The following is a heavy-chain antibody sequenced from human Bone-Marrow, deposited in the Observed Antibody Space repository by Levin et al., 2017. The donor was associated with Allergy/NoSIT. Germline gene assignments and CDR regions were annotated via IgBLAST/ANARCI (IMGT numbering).Heavy chain of an antibody. CDR1: GFIFSPYW. CDR3: ARGYYATSGEMAL. J-gene: IGHJ4*02. Sequence: GESLKISCTGPGFIFSPYWMNWVRQAPRKGLEWVAHINQDGRETYYVDSVKGRFTISRDTGKNSLYLQMDSLRVEDTAVYYCARGYYATSGEMALWGQGTLVTVSS. CDR2: INQDGRET. V-gene: IGHV3-7*04. D-gene: IGHD3-22*01.